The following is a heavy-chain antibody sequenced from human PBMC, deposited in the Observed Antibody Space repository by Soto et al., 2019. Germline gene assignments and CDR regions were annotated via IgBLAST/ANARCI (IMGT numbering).Heavy chain of an antibody. Sequence: RSSVKVSCKASGYTFTSYYMHWVRQAPGQGLEWMGIINPSGGSTSYAQKFQGRVTMTRDTSTSTVYMELSSLRSEDTAVYYCAREVVGATIRLYGMDVWGQGTTVTVYS. CDR1: GYTFTSYY. V-gene: IGHV1-46*01. CDR3: AREVVGATIRLYGMDV. CDR2: INPSGGST. D-gene: IGHD1-26*01. J-gene: IGHJ6*02.